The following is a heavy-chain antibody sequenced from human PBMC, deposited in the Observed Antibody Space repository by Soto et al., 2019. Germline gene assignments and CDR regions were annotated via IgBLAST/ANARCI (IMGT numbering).Heavy chain of an antibody. CDR2: IYYSGST. CDR3: ARSTRILAKIDH. J-gene: IGHJ4*02. Sequence: PSETLSLTCTVSGGSISSGGYYWSWIRQHPGKGLECIGYIYYSGSTYYNPSLKSQVTISVDTSKSQFSLKLSSVTAADTAVYYCARSTRILAKIDHWGQGTLVTVSS. D-gene: IGHD2-15*01. V-gene: IGHV4-30-4*08. CDR1: GGSISSGGYY.